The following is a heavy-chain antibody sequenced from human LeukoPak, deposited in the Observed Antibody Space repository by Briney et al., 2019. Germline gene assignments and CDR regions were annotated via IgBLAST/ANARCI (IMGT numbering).Heavy chain of an antibody. CDR3: ATEGGRYFIED. V-gene: IGHV1-69*13. J-gene: IGHJ4*02. D-gene: IGHD1-26*01. CDR1: GDIVSMYG. CDR2: FIPVFGTT. Sequence: ASVKVSCKTSGDIVSMYGIFWVRQAPGQGLEWMGGFIPVFGTTNYAQKFQGRVTITADGSTNTAYMELSSLGSEDTAVYFCATEGGRYFIEDWGQGTLVTVSS.